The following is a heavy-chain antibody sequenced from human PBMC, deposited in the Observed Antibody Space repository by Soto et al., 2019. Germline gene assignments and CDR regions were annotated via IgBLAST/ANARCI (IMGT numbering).Heavy chain of an antibody. J-gene: IGHJ4*02. CDR2: IIPIFGTA. V-gene: IGHV1-69*01. Sequence: QVQLVQSGAEVKKPGSSVKVSCKASGGTFSSYAISWVRQAPGQGLEWMGGIIPIFGTANYAQKFQGRVTIPGDEPTSKASRERGSRRSGDRAVFYGGREGGGGGGGDTIDYWGQGTLVTVSS. D-gene: IGHD2-21*02. CDR3: GREGGGGGGGDTIDY. CDR1: GGTFSSYA.